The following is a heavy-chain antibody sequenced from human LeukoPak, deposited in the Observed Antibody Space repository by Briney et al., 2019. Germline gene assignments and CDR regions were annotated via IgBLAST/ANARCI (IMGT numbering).Heavy chain of an antibody. J-gene: IGHJ4*02. CDR1: GGSFSGYY. D-gene: IGHD4-23*01. CDR3: ARGGYGVNYHYFDY. CDR2: INQSGST. V-gene: IGHV4-34*01. Sequence: SETLSLTCAVYGGSFSGYYWNWIRQSPGKGLEWIGEINQSGSTSYNPSLKSRVTISVDTSNNKCSLNLTSVTAADTAVYYCARGGYGVNYHYFDYWGQRTLVTVSA.